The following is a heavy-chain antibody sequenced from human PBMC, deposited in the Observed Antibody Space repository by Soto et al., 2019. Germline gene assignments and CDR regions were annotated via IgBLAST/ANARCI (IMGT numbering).Heavy chain of an antibody. D-gene: IGHD3-10*01. CDR2: INTYNGNT. V-gene: IGHV1-18*01. J-gene: IGHJ5*02. Sequence: GASVKVSCKASGYTFTNYGISWVLQAPGQGLEWMGWINTYNGNTNHAQKLQGRVTMTTGTSTSTAYMELRSLRSDDTAVYYCARGVGSGTYYNQYNWFDPWGQGTLVTVSS. CDR3: ARGVGSGTYYNQYNWFDP. CDR1: GYTFTNYG.